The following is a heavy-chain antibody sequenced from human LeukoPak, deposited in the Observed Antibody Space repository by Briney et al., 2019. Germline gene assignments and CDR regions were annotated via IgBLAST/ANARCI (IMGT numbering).Heavy chain of an antibody. Sequence: PGGSLRLSCAASGFTFSSYAMSWVRQAPGKGLEWVSAISRSGGSTYYADPVKGRFTISRDNSKNTLYLHMNSLRAEDTAVYYCASQTYSSGWYYFDYWGQGTLVTVSS. V-gene: IGHV3-23*01. D-gene: IGHD6-19*01. CDR1: GFTFSSYA. J-gene: IGHJ4*02. CDR2: ISRSGGST. CDR3: ASQTYSSGWYYFDY.